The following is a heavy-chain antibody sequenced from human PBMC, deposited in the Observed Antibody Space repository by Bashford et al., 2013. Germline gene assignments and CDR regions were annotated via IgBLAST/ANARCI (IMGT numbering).Heavy chain of an antibody. CDR3: ARDSRHNWNYLVGYYYGMDV. J-gene: IGHJ6*02. D-gene: IGHD1-7*01. Sequence: VRQAPGKGLEWVSAISGSGGSTYYADSVKGRFTISRDNAKNSLYLQMNSLRAEDTAVYYCARDSRHNWNYLVGYYYGMDVWGQGTTVTVSS. V-gene: IGHV3-21*01. CDR2: ISGSGGST.